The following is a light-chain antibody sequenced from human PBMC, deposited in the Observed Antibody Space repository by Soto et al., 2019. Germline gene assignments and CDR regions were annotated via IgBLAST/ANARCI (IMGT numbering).Light chain of an antibody. CDR3: QQYGSSPIT. V-gene: IGKV3-20*01. J-gene: IGKJ5*01. CDR2: GAS. Sequence: EIVLTQSPGTLCLSPGERATLSCRASQGVSGSYLAWYQQKLGQAPRLLIYGASSRATGIPDRFSGSGSGTDFTLTISRLEPEDFAVYYCQQYGSSPITFGQGTRLEIK. CDR1: QGVSGSY.